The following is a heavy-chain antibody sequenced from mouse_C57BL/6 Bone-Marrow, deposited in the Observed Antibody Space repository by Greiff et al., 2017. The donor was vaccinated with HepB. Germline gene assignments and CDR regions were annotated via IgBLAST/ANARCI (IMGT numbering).Heavy chain of an antibody. CDR2: IYPGDGDT. D-gene: IGHD2-4*01. V-gene: IGHV1-82*01. Sequence: VQLQQSGPELVKPGASVKISCKASGYAFSSSWMNWVKQRPGKGLEWIGRIYPGDGDTNYNGKFKGKATLTADKSSSTAYMQLSSLTSEDSAVYFCAGAYDYGGPFDYWGQGTTLTVSS. CDR1: GYAFSSSW. CDR3: AGAYDYGGPFDY. J-gene: IGHJ2*01.